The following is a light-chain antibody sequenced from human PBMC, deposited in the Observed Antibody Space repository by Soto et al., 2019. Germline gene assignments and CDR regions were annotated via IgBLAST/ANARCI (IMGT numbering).Light chain of an antibody. Sequence: DIQMTQSPSSLSASVGDRVTITCQASQDISNYLNWYQQKPGKDPKLLIYDASNLETGGPSRFSGSGSGTDFTFTISSLQPEDIATYYCQQYDNLPITFGGGTKVEIK. CDR2: DAS. CDR3: QQYDNLPIT. V-gene: IGKV1-33*01. J-gene: IGKJ4*01. CDR1: QDISNY.